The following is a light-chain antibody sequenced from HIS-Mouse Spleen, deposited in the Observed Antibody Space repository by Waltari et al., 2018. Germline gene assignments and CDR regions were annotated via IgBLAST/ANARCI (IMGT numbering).Light chain of an antibody. CDR3: YSTDSSGNHRV. Sequence: SYELTQPPSVSVSPGQTARITCSGDALPKKYAYWYQQKSGQAPVLVIYEDSKRPSGISERCSCSSSGPMATLTISGAKVEDEADYSCYSTDSSGNHRVVGGGTKLTVL. J-gene: IGLJ2*01. V-gene: IGLV3-10*01. CDR2: EDS. CDR1: ALPKKY.